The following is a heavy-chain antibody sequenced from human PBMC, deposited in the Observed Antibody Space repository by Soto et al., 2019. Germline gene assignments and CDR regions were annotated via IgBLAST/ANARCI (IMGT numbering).Heavy chain of an antibody. CDR2: VSHDGRKT. CDR1: GFTFSGYA. Sequence: VKLVESGGGVVQPGRSLRLSCAASGFTFSGYAMHWVRQAPGKGLEWVAVVSHDGRKTHYADSVKGRFTISRDSSKNTVSLEMTILRAEDTAVYYCAKGGRQWLVTSDFNYWGQGALVTVSS. J-gene: IGHJ4*02. D-gene: IGHD6-19*01. CDR3: AKGGRQWLVTSDFNY. V-gene: IGHV3-30*18.